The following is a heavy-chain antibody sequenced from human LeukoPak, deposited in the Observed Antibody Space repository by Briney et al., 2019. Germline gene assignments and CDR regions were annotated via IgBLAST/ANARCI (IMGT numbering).Heavy chain of an antibody. J-gene: IGHJ3*01. CDR3: AHFRGGAFDF. Sequence: SDTLSLTCTVSGGSLSSSSFYWGWIRQPPGKGLEWIGGIYYSGSTFYNPSLKSRVAISVATPKNEFSLRLSSVTAADTAVYYCAHFRGGAFDFWGRGTMVTVSP. CDR2: IYYSGST. V-gene: IGHV4-39*01. CDR1: GGSLSSSSFY. D-gene: IGHD3-16*01.